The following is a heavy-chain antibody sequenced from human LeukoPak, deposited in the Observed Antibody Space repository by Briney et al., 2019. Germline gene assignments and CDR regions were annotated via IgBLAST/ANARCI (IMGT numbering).Heavy chain of an antibody. V-gene: IGHV3-74*01. CDR2: IKSDGGT. J-gene: IGHJ1*01. D-gene: IGHD3-22*01. CDR1: GFTFSTYW. CDR3: ARAPSEIGGYYPEYFRH. Sequence: GGSLGLSCAASGFTFSTYWMHWVRQAPGKGLVWVSRIKSDGGTNYADSVKDRFTISRDNAKKTVSLQMNSLRPEDTGVYYCARAPSEIGGYYPEYFRHWGQGTLVTVSS.